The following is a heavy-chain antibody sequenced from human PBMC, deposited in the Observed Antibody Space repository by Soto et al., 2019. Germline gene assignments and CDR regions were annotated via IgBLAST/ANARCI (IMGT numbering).Heavy chain of an antibody. J-gene: IGHJ4*02. D-gene: IGHD3-22*01. CDR3: ARGHFSSGWPIDH. Sequence: QVHLQESGPGLVKPSETLTLTCTVSGDSFSDYYWNWIRQAPGKGLEWIGFVFHSATTSYNPSLKTRVAISDDTSKKQFFLRLTSLTAADTAIYYGARGHFSSGWPIDHWGQGILVTVSS. CDR1: GDSFSDYY. CDR2: VFHSATT. V-gene: IGHV4-59*12.